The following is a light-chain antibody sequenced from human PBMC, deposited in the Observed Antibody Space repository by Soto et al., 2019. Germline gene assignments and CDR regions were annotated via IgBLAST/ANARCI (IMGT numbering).Light chain of an antibody. V-gene: IGKV3-20*01. CDR1: QSVTSNY. J-gene: IGKJ2*01. CDR3: QQYGSSYA. Sequence: EIVLTQSPDTLALSPGERATLSCRASQSVTSNYLAWYQQKPGQAPRLLIFGISSRATGIPDRFSGSGSGTDFTLNIARLAPEDFAVYSCQQYGSSYAFGQGTKLEIK. CDR2: GIS.